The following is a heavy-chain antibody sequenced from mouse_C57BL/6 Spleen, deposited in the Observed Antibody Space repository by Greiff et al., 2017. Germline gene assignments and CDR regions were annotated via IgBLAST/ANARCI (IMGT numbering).Heavy chain of an antibody. V-gene: IGHV1-69*01. CDR2: IDPSDSYT. Sequence: VQLQQPGAELVMPGASVKLSCKASGYTFTSYWMHWVKQRPGQGLEWIGEIDPSDSYTNYNQKFKGKSTLTVDKSSSTAYMQLSSLTSEDSAVYYCARKTGPGYFDYWGQGTTLTVSS. CDR1: GYTFTSYW. J-gene: IGHJ2*01. CDR3: ARKTGPGYFDY. D-gene: IGHD3-1*01.